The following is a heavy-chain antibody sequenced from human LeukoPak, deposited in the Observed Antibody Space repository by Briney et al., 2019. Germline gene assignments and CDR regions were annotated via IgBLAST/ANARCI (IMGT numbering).Heavy chain of an antibody. J-gene: IGHJ6*03. V-gene: IGHV1-69*05. CDR2: IIPIFGTA. CDR1: GGTLSSYA. Sequence: GASVKVSCKASGGTLSSYAISWVRQAPGQGLEWMGRIIPIFGTANYAQKFQGRVTITTDESTSTAYMELSSLRSEDTAVYYCAREYSNWGANYYYYYMDVWGKGTTVTVSS. CDR3: AREYSNWGANYYYYYMDV. D-gene: IGHD4-11*01.